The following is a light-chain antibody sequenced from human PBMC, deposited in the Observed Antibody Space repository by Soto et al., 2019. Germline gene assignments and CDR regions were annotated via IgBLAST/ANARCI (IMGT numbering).Light chain of an antibody. CDR2: DVS. J-gene: IGLJ2*01. CDR3: SSYTSTGTLI. Sequence: QSALTQPASVSRSPGQSITISCTGTSGDVGGYNYVSWYQQHPGKAPKLMIYDVSNRPSGVSNRFSGSKSGNTASLTISGLQAEDEADYHCSSYTSTGTLIFGGGTKLTVL. V-gene: IGLV2-14*03. CDR1: SGDVGGYNY.